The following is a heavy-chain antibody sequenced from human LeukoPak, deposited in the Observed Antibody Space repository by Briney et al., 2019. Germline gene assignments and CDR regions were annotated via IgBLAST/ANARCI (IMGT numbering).Heavy chain of an antibody. J-gene: IGHJ4*02. V-gene: IGHV3-30*03. CDR2: ISYDGSNK. D-gene: IGHD3-3*01. Sequence: PGGSLRLTCAASGFTFSSYGMHWVRQAPGKGLEWVAVISYDGSNKYYADSVKGRFTISRDNSKNTLYLQMNSLRAEDTAVYYCAREVSTIFGARWGDYWGQGTLVTVSS. CDR3: AREVSTIFGARWGDY. CDR1: GFTFSSYG.